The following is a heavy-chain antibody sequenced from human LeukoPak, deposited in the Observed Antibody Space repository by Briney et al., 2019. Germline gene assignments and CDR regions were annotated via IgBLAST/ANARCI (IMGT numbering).Heavy chain of an antibody. CDR3: ARGLDGYNAYFDF. CDR1: GYTFTNYP. Sequence: GASVKVSCKASGYTFTNYPIHWVRQAPGQRLEWMGWINAGNGNTEYSQKLQGRVTIIRDTSASSAYMELSSLRSEDTAVYYCARGLDGYNAYFDFWGQGTLVTVSS. CDR2: INAGNGNT. D-gene: IGHD5-24*01. J-gene: IGHJ4*02. V-gene: IGHV1-3*01.